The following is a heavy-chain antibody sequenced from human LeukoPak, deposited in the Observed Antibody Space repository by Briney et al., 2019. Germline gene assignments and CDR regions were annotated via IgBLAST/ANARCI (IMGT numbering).Heavy chain of an antibody. Sequence: ASVKVSCKASGYTFTSYGINWVRQAPGQGLEWMGWISTYNGDTNYAQKLQGRVTMTTDTSTSTAYMELSRLRSDDTAVYYCARGATVVTPGDYWGQGTLVTVSS. CDR2: ISTYNGDT. D-gene: IGHD4-23*01. CDR1: GYTFTSYG. V-gene: IGHV1-18*01. CDR3: ARGATVVTPGDY. J-gene: IGHJ4*02.